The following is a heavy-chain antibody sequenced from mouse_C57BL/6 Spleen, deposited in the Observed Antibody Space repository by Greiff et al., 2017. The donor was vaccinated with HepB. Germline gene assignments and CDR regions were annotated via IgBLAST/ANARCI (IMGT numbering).Heavy chain of an antibody. CDR2: IDPSDSYT. V-gene: IGHV1-59*01. CDR1: GYTFTSYW. Sequence: QVQLQQPGAELVRPGTSVKLSCKASGYTFTSYWMHWVKQRPGQGLEWIGVIDPSDSYTNYNQKFKGKATLTVDTSSSTAYMQLSSLTSEDSAVYACGDYYSNYAFAYWGQGTMVTVSA. J-gene: IGHJ3*01. CDR3: GDYYSNYAFAY. D-gene: IGHD2-5*01.